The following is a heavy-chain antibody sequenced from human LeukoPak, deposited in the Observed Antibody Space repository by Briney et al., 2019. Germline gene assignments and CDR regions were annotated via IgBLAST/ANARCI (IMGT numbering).Heavy chain of an antibody. Sequence: SETLSLTCTVSGGSITTRSYYWGWIRQPPGKGLEWIGSMHHSGSTYYNPSLKSRVTTSVDTSKNQFPLKLSSVTAADTAVYYCARDPGAYYDSSGYLNWFDPWGQGTLVTVSS. D-gene: IGHD3-22*01. J-gene: IGHJ5*02. CDR1: GGSITTRSYY. CDR2: MHHSGST. CDR3: ARDPGAYYDSSGYLNWFDP. V-gene: IGHV4-39*06.